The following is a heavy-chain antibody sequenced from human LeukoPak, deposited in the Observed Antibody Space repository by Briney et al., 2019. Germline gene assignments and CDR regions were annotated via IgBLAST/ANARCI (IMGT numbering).Heavy chain of an antibody. CDR2: ISGNGGST. CDR3: AKPSVPATAILTLSPFDY. Sequence: GGSLRLSCAASGFTFSSYAMSWVRQAPGKGLEWVSAISGNGGSTYYADSVKGRFTISRDNSKNTLYLQMNSLRAEDTAVYYCAKPSVPATAILTLSPFDYWGQGTLVTVSS. CDR1: GFTFSSYA. J-gene: IGHJ4*02. D-gene: IGHD2-2*02. V-gene: IGHV3-23*01.